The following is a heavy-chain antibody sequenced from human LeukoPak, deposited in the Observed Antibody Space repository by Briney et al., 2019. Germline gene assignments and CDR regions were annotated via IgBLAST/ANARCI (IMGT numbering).Heavy chain of an antibody. CDR1: GFTFSSYD. CDR2: IGTAGDT. D-gene: IGHD4-17*01. J-gene: IGHJ4*02. CDR3: ARLLLGDYCFDS. Sequence: GGSLRLSCAASGFTFSSYDMHWVRQATGKGLEWVSAIGTAGDTYYPGSEKGRFTISRENAKNSLYLQMNSLRAGDTAVYYCARLLLGDYCFDSWGQGILVTVSS. V-gene: IGHV3-13*01.